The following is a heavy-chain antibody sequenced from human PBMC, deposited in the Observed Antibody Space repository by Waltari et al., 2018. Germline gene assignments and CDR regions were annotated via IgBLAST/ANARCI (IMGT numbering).Heavy chain of an antibody. CDR3: ARGELLDY. J-gene: IGHJ4*02. CDR1: GGSISSSSYY. D-gene: IGHD1-26*01. CDR2: IYYRWGT. Sequence: QLQLQESGPGLVKPSETLSLTCTVSGGSISSSSYYWGWIRQPPGKGLEWIGSIYYRWGTYYNPSLKSRVTISVDTSKNQFSLKLSSVTAADTAVYYCARGELLDYWGQGTLVTVSS. V-gene: IGHV4-39*01.